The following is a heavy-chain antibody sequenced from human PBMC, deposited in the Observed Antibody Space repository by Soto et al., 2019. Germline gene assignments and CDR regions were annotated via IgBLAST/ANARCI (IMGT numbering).Heavy chain of an antibody. J-gene: IGHJ4*02. CDR3: ARLVYDTRLNYIYFDF. CDR1: GVSLTSGNW. CDR2: IFHDGTA. V-gene: IGHV4-4*02. Sequence: SETLSLACAVSGVSLTSGNWWTWVRQSPQMGLEYIGEIFHDGTANYYPSFERRVAMSVDTSSNQFSLKLTSVTAADTAVYFCARLVYDTRLNYIYFDFWGPGTLVTVSS. D-gene: IGHD3-10*01.